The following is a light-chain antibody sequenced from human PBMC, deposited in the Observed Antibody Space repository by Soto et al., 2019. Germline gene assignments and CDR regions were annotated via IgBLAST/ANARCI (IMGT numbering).Light chain of an antibody. J-gene: IGKJ1*01. CDR2: AAS. Sequence: DVQLTQSPSSLSVFXGDSVTVTCRASQNIITYLHWYHQKPGEAPTLLINAASTLQSGVPSRFSGSGSGTDFTLAINSLQPEDVGTYYCQQSYSNPTFGQGTKVDIK. V-gene: IGKV1-39*01. CDR1: QNIITY. CDR3: QQSYSNPT.